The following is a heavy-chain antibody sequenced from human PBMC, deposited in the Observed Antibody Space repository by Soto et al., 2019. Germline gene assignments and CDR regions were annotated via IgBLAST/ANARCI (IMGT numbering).Heavy chain of an antibody. Sequence: AATLSLTCAVYGYSISSGYYLGLIRDTPGKGLEWIASIYHSGSTYYNPSLKSRVTISVDTSKNQFSLKLTSVTAADTAVYYCARGAATVTPGWFDPWGQGIMVTVSS. D-gene: IGHD4-17*01. CDR2: IYHSGST. CDR3: ARGAATVTPGWFDP. V-gene: IGHV4-38-2*01. CDR1: GYSISSGYY. J-gene: IGHJ5*02.